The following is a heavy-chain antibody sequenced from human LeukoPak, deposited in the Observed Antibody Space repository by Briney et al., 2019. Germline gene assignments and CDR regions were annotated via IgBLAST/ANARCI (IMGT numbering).Heavy chain of an antibody. CDR3: ARDLGDYDTLTGYYSPNWFDP. D-gene: IGHD3-9*01. Sequence: ASVKVSCKASGGTFSSYAISWVRQAPGQGLEWMGGIIPIFGTANYAQKFQGRVTITADESTSTAYMELSSLRSEDTAVYYCARDLGDYDTLTGYYSPNWFDPWGQGTLVTVSS. J-gene: IGHJ5*02. CDR1: GGTFSSYA. V-gene: IGHV1-69*13. CDR2: IIPIFGTA.